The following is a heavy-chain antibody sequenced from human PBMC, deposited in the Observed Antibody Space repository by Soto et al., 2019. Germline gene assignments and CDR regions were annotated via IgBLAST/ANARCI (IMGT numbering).Heavy chain of an antibody. CDR3: ARTYDFWSGYYFDY. D-gene: IGHD3-3*01. V-gene: IGHV4-59*01. CDR1: GGSISSYY. Sequence: SETLSLTCTVSGGSISSYYWSWIRQPPGKGLEWIGYIYYSGSTNYNPSLKSRVTISVDTSKNQFSLKLSSVTAADTAVYYCARTYDFWSGYYFDYWGQGTLVTVSS. J-gene: IGHJ4*02. CDR2: IYYSGST.